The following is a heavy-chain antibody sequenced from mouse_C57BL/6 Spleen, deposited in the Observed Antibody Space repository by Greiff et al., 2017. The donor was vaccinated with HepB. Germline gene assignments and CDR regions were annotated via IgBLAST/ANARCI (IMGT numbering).Heavy chain of an antibody. Sequence: EVHLVESGGGLVKPGGSPKLSCAASGFTFSSYAMSWVRQTPEKRLEWVATISDGGSYTYYPDNVKGRFTISRDNAKNNLYLQMSHLKSEDTAMYYCARDSRVVATYYFDYWGQGTTLTVSS. CDR2: ISDGGSYT. V-gene: IGHV5-4*01. D-gene: IGHD1-1*01. CDR3: ARDSRVVATYYFDY. CDR1: GFTFSSYA. J-gene: IGHJ2*01.